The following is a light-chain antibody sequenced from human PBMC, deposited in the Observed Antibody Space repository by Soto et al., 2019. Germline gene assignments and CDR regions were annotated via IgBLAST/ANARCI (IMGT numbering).Light chain of an antibody. CDR3: QQYGSSPPT. Sequence: EIVLTQSPGTLALSPGERATLSCRASQSVSTNNLAWYQRKPGQAPRLLIYGASSRATDIPARFSGSGSGTYCTLTITRLEPEDFGVYYCQQYGSSPPTFGQGTKVEIK. V-gene: IGKV3-20*01. CDR1: QSVSTNN. J-gene: IGKJ1*01. CDR2: GAS.